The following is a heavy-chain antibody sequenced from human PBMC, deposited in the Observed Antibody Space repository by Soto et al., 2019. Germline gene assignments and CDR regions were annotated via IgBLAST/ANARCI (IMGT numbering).Heavy chain of an antibody. D-gene: IGHD6-13*01. CDR1: GYTFTSYG. J-gene: IGHJ4*02. V-gene: IGHV1-18*01. Sequence: QVQLVQSGAELKKPGASVKVSCKASGYTFTSYGISWVRQAPGQGLEGMGWISAYNGNKKYAQKLQGTVSMTTDTSTSTAYMELRSLRSDGTDVYYCARDLGQQLFDYWGKGTLVTVSS. CDR3: ARDLGQQLFDY. CDR2: ISAYNGNK.